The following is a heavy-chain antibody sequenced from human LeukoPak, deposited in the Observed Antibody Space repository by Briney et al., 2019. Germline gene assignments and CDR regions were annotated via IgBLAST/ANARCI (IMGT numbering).Heavy chain of an antibody. CDR1: GFTFSSYG. D-gene: IGHD5/OR15-5a*01. CDR2: ISYDGSNK. Sequence: GGSLRLSCAASGFTFSSYGIHWVRQAPGEGLEWVAVISYDGSNKYYADSVKGRFTISRDNSKNTLYLQVNSLRAEDTAVYYCAKDQSTAYYYYYGMDVWGQGTLVTVSS. V-gene: IGHV3-30*18. J-gene: IGHJ6*02. CDR3: AKDQSTAYYYYYGMDV.